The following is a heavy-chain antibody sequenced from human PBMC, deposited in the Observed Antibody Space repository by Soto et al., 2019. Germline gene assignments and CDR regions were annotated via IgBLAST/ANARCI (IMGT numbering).Heavy chain of an antibody. Sequence: SETLSLTCAVYGGSLSGYYWSWIRQPPGRGLEWIGEINHSGGINYNPSLKSRVSTSLDTSKNQFSLNLTSVTAADTAVYYCARGLKGNGYNSVTLGDWGQGTLVTVSS. CDR1: GGSLSGYY. CDR2: INHSGGI. D-gene: IGHD5-18*01. CDR3: ARGLKGNGYNSVTLGD. V-gene: IGHV4-34*01. J-gene: IGHJ4*02.